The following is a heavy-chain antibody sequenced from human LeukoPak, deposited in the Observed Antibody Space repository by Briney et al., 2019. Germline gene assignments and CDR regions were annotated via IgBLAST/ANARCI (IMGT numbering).Heavy chain of an antibody. CDR2: MNPNSGNT. Sequence: ASVKVSCKASGYTFTSYDINWVRQATGQGLEWMGWMNPNSGNTGYAQKFQGRVTITRNTSISTAYMELSSLRSEDTAVYYCARGRRYCTNGVCYTTFDYWGQGTLVTVPS. CDR1: GYTFTSYD. D-gene: IGHD2-8*01. V-gene: IGHV1-8*03. CDR3: ARGRRYCTNGVCYTTFDY. J-gene: IGHJ4*02.